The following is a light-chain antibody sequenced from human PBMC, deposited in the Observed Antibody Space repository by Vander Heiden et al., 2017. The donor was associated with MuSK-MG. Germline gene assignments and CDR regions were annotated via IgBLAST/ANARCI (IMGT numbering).Light chain of an antibody. V-gene: IGLV1-40*01. CDR1: SSNIGAGYD. CDR3: QSYDTNLRTCV. Sequence: QSVLTQPPPVSRAPGQTVIISCTGSSSNIGAGYDVHWYQQLSVAAPKLLISGNRNRPSGVPDRFSGSRSGSSASLAITGLLAEDEAEYYCQSYDTNLRTCVFGGGTKLTVL. CDR2: GNR. J-gene: IGLJ3*02.